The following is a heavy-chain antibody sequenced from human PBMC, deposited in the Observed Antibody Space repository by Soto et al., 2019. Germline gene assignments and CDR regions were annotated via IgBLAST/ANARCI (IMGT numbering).Heavy chain of an antibody. D-gene: IGHD3-3*01. CDR3: ATSAIFGVVIIRINWFDP. J-gene: IGHJ5*02. CDR1: GGTFSGYA. V-gene: IGHV1-69*13. Sequence: SVKVSCKASGGTFSGYAISWVRQAPGQGLEWMGGIIPIFGTANYAQKFQGRVTITADESTSTAYMELSSLRSEDTAVYYCATSAIFGVVIIRINWFDPWGQGTLVTVSS. CDR2: IIPIFGTA.